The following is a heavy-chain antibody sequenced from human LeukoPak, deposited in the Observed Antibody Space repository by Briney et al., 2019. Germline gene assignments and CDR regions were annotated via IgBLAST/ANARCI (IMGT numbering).Heavy chain of an antibody. Sequence: GGSLRLSGAASGFIFGSYAMSWVRQAPGKGLEWVSGVSGSGGSTYYADSVKGRFTITRDNSKNTLYLQMNSLTAEDTAVYYCARAVGYCSGGSCSTGYFDYWGQGTLVTVSS. CDR3: ARAVGYCSGGSCSTGYFDY. CDR2: VSGSGGST. J-gene: IGHJ4*02. D-gene: IGHD2-15*01. CDR1: GFIFGSYA. V-gene: IGHV3-23*01.